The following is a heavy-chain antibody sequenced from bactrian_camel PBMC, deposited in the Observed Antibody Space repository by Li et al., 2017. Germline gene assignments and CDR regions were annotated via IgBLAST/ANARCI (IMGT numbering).Heavy chain of an antibody. V-gene: IGHV3S63*01. J-gene: IGHJ4*01. CDR3: AARYQGGFGLGGLCTDVLGDFPY. CDR2: ITLETGRT. Sequence: HVQLVESGGGSVQAGGSLRLSCAASAATGGPFYMAYFRQAPGKEREGVAIITLETGRTDYADSVKGRFTISLDRAKKTLYLQMNSLKLDDTAMYYCAARYQGGFGLGGLCTDVLGDFPYWGQGTQVTVSS. CDR1: AATGGPFY. D-gene: IGHD5*01.